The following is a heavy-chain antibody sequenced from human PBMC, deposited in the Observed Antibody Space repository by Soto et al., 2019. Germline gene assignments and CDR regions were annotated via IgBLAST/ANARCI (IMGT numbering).Heavy chain of an antibody. CDR3: ARYGYSSAWWGAYGMDV. V-gene: IGHV1-18*01. D-gene: IGHD6-25*01. Sequence: QVQLVQSGAEVKKPGASVKVSCKASGYTFTSYGISWVRQAPGQGLEWMGWISAYNGNTNYAQKLQGRVTMTTDTSTSTAYMELRSLGSEDTAVYYRARYGYSSAWWGAYGMDVWGQGTTVTVSS. CDR2: ISAYNGNT. CDR1: GYTFTSYG. J-gene: IGHJ6*02.